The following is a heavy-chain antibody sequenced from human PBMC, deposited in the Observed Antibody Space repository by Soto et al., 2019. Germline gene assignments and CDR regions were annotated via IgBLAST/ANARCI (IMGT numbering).Heavy chain of an antibody. CDR2: FRGDDCSG. CDR3: AKDFCPFPTCYDL. J-gene: IGHJ4*02. CDR1: VGAFTTNA. Sequence: GGFLRLSCVASVGAFTTNAVAWARQAPGKGLEWVSFFRGDDCSGNYAAPVKGRFTISRDQSNNTLYLQMNSLRAEDTAVYSCAKDFCPFPTCYDLWGQGFQVTVSS. D-gene: IGHD2-2*01. V-gene: IGHV3-23*01.